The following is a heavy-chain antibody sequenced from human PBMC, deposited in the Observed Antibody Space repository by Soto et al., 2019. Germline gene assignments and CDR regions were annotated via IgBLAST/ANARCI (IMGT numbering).Heavy chain of an antibody. CDR3: AREATGGKFDY. CDR2: TSGHNGDT. CDR1: GYPFTTYG. V-gene: IGHV1-18*01. J-gene: IGHJ4*02. D-gene: IGHD3-16*01. Sequence: QVQLVQSGPEVKKPGASVKVSCKASGYPFTTYGISWVRQAPGQGLEWMGWTSGHNGDTNYAPHLQDRVTMTTDASTSTAYMELRSLKSDDTAVYYCAREATGGKFDYCGQGALVTVSS.